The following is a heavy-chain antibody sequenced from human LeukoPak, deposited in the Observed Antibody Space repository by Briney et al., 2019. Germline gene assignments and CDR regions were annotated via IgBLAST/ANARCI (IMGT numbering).Heavy chain of an antibody. J-gene: IGHJ4*02. V-gene: IGHV3-33*01. CDR2: IWYDGSNK. Sequence: GRSLRLSCAASGFTFSSYGMHWVRQAPGKGLEWVAVIWYDGSNKYYADSVKGRFTISRDNSKNTLYLQMNSLRAEDTAIYYCARQISGSYDYWGRGTLVTVSS. D-gene: IGHD1-26*01. CDR3: ARQISGSYDY. CDR1: GFTFSSYG.